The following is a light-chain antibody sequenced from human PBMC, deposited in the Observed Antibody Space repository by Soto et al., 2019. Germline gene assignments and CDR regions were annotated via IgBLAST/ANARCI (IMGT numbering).Light chain of an antibody. CDR1: QSVSSNS. J-gene: IGKJ1*01. CDR2: GAS. CDR3: QHYGTSPWT. Sequence: ETVLTQSPGTLSLSPGERPTLSCRASQSVSSNSLAWFQQKPGQAPRLLIFGASSRATGIPDRFSGSGSGTDFTLTISRLEPEDFAVYYCQHYGTSPWTFGQGTKVEIK. V-gene: IGKV3-20*01.